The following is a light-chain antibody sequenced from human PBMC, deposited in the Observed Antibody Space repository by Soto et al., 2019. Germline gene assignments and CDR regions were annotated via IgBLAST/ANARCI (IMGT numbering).Light chain of an antibody. CDR1: SSDVGGYKH. V-gene: IGLV2-14*01. Sequence: QSVLTQPASVSGSPGQSITISCTRTSSDVGGYKHVSWYQHHPGKAPKLMIYEVSNRPSGVSNRFSGSKSGYTASLTISGLQAEDEADYYCNSQRSSGTRVFGTGTKLTVL. CDR3: NSQRSSGTRV. CDR2: EVS. J-gene: IGLJ1*01.